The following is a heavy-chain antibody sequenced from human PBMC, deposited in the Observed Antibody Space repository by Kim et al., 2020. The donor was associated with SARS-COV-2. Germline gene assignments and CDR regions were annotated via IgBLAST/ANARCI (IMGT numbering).Heavy chain of an antibody. CDR2: YDGSNK. D-gene: IGHD3-10*01. Sequence: YDGSNKYYADSEKGRFTISRDNSKNTLYLQMNSLRAEDTAVYFCGVIDYWGQGTLVTVSS. V-gene: IGHV3-33*01. CDR3: GVIDY. J-gene: IGHJ4*02.